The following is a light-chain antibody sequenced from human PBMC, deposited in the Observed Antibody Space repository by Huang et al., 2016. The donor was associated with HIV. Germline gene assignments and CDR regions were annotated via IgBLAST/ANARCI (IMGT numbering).Light chain of an antibody. CDR3: LQHHGYPRT. CDR1: QGIANY. V-gene: IGKV1-17*03. J-gene: IGKJ1*01. CDR2: AAS. Sequence: DIQLTQSPSAMSSSVGDRVSITCRASQGIANYLAWFQQKPGGAPKRLIYAASSLQSGGPSRVSGSGSGTKFTLTISRLQPEDFATYYCLQHHGYPRTFGQGTKV.